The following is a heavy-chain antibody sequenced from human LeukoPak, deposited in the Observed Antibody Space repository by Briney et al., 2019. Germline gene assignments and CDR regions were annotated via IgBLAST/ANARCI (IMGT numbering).Heavy chain of an antibody. J-gene: IGHJ3*02. CDR2: IYYSGST. V-gene: IGHV4-38-2*02. Sequence: SETLSLTCTVSGYSISSGYYWGWIRQPPGKGLEWIGSIYYSGSTYYNPSLKSRVTISVDTSKNQFSLKLSSVTAADTAVYYCARARNYYDSSDHYYEGDAFDIWGQGTMVTVSS. CDR3: ARARNYYDSSDHYYEGDAFDI. D-gene: IGHD3-22*01. CDR1: GYSISSGYY.